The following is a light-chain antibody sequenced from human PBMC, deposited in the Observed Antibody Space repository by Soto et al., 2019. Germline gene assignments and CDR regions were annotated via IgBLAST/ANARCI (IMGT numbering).Light chain of an antibody. CDR1: QTIHSF. CDR2: DAS. V-gene: IGKV1-5*01. J-gene: IGKJ1*01. CDR3: QQFHSFPWT. Sequence: DIQMTQSPSPLSASVGDRVTITCRASQTIHSFLAWYQQKAGKAPKLLIYDASNLESGVPSRFSGSGSGTEFTLTVSSLQPDDFATFYCQQFHSFPWTFGQGTKVDIK.